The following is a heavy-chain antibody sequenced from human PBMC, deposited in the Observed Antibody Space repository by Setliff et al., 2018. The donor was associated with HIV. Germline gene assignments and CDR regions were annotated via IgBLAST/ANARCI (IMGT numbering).Heavy chain of an antibody. Sequence: CTVSGGSISSSSYYWGWIRQPPGKGLEWIGSIYYSGRTYYNPSLKSRVTISVDTSNNRFSLKLSSVTALDTAVYYCAKTVVGDSYALPNDGFDIWGQGTMVTVSS. V-gene: IGHV4-39*07. D-gene: IGHD3-16*01. CDR2: IYYSGRT. J-gene: IGHJ3*02. CDR1: GGSISSSSYY. CDR3: AKTVVGDSYALPNDGFDI.